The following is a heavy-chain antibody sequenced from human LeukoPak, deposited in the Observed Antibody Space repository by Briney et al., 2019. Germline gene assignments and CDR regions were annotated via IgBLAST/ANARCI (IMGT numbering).Heavy chain of an antibody. J-gene: IGHJ4*02. CDR2: IIPIFGTA. CDR3: ARTARYGDGYNFYYFDY. V-gene: IGHV1-69*13. D-gene: IGHD5-24*01. CDR1: GGTFSSYA. Sequence: SVKVSFKASGGTFSSYAISWVRQAPGQGLEWMGGIIPIFGTANYAQKFQGRVTITADESTSTAYMELSSLRSEDTAVYYCARTARYGDGYNFYYFDYWGQGTLVTVSS.